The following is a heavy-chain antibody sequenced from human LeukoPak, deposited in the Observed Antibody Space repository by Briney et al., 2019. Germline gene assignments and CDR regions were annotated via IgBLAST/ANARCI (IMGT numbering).Heavy chain of an antibody. Sequence: GGSLRLSCAASGFTFNRNAISWVRQAPGKGLVWVSRINSDGSSTSYADSVKGRFTISRDNAKNTLYLQMNSLRAEDTAVYYCARDNWEAIDYWGQGTLVTVSS. J-gene: IGHJ4*02. V-gene: IGHV3-74*01. CDR2: INSDGSST. D-gene: IGHD1-26*01. CDR3: ARDNWEAIDY. CDR1: GFTFNRNA.